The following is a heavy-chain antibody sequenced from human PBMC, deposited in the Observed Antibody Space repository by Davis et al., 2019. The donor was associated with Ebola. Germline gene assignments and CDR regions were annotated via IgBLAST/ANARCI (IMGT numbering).Heavy chain of an antibody. CDR2: INHRGST. J-gene: IGHJ4*02. V-gene: IGHV4-34*01. Sequence: MPSETLSLTCAVYGGSFSDYSWNWIRQPPGKGLEWIGEINHRGSTTYGPSLKSRLTISVDTSKNQFSLKVNSVTAADTAVYYCATNPGGIPVWGQGTLVTVSS. CDR1: GGSFSDYS. CDR3: ATNPGGIPV. D-gene: IGHD3-16*01.